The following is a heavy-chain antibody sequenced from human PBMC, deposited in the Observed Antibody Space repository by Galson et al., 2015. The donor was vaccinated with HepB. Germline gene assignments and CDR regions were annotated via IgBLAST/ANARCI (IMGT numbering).Heavy chain of an antibody. Sequence: SLRLSCAASGFTFRDYAMHWVRQAPGKGLEHIAAVSRDGRNGIGTYYPAFMKGRFTISRDDSKNILSLQMGSLTPEDTAIYYCGREMATATGGAFDYWGQGTLVTVSS. CDR2: VSRDGRNGIGT. D-gene: IGHD5-24*01. CDR1: GFTFRDYA. CDR3: GREMATATGGAFDY. J-gene: IGHJ4*02. V-gene: IGHV3-64*02.